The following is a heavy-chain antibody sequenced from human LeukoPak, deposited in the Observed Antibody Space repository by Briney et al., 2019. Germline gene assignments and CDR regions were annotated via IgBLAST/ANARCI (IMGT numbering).Heavy chain of an antibody. V-gene: IGHV4-61*02. CDR2: IYASGTS. D-gene: IGHD1-1*01. CDR3: ARDCRLEGAFDF. Sequence: TTSETLSLTCTVSGGSISNSGYYWSWIRQPAGKGLEWFGRIYASGTSASINSNPSLKSRVTISLDRSKNQVSLILSSVTAADTAVYYCARDCRLEGAFDFWGQGTMVTVSS. CDR1: GGSISNSGYY. J-gene: IGHJ3*01.